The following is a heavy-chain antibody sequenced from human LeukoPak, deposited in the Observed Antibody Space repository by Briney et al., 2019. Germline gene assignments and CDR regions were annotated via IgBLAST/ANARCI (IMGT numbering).Heavy chain of an antibody. J-gene: IGHJ5*02. CDR1: GFPFSSYW. CDR3: ASDRGDYIVVLPAATPYNWFDP. D-gene: IGHD2-2*01. Sequence: GGSLRLSCAPSGFPFSSYWMSWVRPAAGRGLAWVAYIKEVGSEKYYVDSVKGRFTISRDNANNSLYLQMTSLRAEDTAVYYRASDRGDYIVVLPAATPYNWFDPWGQGTLVTVSS. CDR2: IKEVGSEK. V-gene: IGHV3-7*04.